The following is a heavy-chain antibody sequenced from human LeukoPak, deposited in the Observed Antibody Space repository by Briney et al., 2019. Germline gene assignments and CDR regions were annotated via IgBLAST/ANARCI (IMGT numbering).Heavy chain of an antibody. CDR2: IIPIFGTA. D-gene: IGHD6-6*01. CDR3: ARAHSSSSPDIDY. V-gene: IGHV1-69*13. CDR1: GGTFSSYA. J-gene: IGHJ4*02. Sequence: ASVKVSCKASGGTFSSYAISWVRQAPGQGLEWMGGIIPIFGTANYAQKFQGRVTITADESTSTAYMELSSLRSDDTAVYYCARAHSSSSPDIDYWGQGTLSPSPQ.